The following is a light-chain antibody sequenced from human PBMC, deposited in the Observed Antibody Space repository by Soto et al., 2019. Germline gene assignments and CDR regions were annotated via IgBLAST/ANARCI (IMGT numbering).Light chain of an antibody. J-gene: IGKJ1*01. V-gene: IGKV3-20*01. CDR3: QQYTQSLWT. Sequence: EHVLTQSPCTLSLSPGERDTLSCRTSQSVSASQLAWYQQKPGQAPRLLIYGISKRAAGIPDRFTGSGSGTDFTLTIDGLEPEDFAVYYCQQYTQSLWTFGQGTKVDIK. CDR2: GIS. CDR1: QSVSASQ.